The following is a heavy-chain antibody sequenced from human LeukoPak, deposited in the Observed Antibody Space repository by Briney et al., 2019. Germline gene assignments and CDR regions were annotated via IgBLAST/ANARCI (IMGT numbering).Heavy chain of an antibody. V-gene: IGHV4-59*01. Sequence: NTSETLSLTCTVSGGSISSYYWSWIRQPPGKGLEWIGYIYYSGSTNYNPSLKSRVTISGDTSKNQFSLKLSSVTAADTAVYYCARAKYSSSWYGWFDYWGQGTLVTVSS. CDR2: IYYSGST. J-gene: IGHJ4*02. CDR1: GGSISSYY. CDR3: ARAKYSSSWYGWFDY. D-gene: IGHD6-13*01.